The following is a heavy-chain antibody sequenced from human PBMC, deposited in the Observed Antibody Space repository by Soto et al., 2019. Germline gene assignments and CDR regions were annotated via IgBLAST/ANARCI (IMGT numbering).Heavy chain of an antibody. CDR3: AHRVLRAVFGLVMTTAIYFDF. Sequence: KESGPTVVKPTETLTLTCTFSGFSLTTSGVGVGWVRQSPGKAPEWLAFIYWDDDKRYSTSLKSRLTITKDTSKNQVVLTMANVDPADTATYYCAHRVLRAVFGLVMTTAIYFDFWGQGTPVVVSS. J-gene: IGHJ4*02. CDR1: GFSLTTSGVG. D-gene: IGHD3-3*01. CDR2: IYWDDDK. V-gene: IGHV2-5*02.